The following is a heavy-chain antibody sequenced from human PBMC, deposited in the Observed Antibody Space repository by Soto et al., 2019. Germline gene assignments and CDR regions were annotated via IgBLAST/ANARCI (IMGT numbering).Heavy chain of an antibody. CDR3: ARDRPHSSSSRGWFDP. J-gene: IGHJ5*02. CDR1: GASISNHY. V-gene: IGHV4-59*11. Sequence: SETLSLTCSVSGASISNHYWSWMRQSPGKGLEWIGLMSNTGIPTYNPSLQGRVNISPDTSNNRISLRLSSVTAEDTAVYYCARDRPHSSSSRGWFDPWGQGTLVTVSS. CDR2: MSNTGIP. D-gene: IGHD6-6*01.